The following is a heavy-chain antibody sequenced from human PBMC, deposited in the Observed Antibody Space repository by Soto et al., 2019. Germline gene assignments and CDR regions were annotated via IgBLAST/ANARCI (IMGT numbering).Heavy chain of an antibody. D-gene: IGHD2-21*01. Sequence: QVQLQVSGPGLVKPSQTLSLTCTVSGGSISSGGYYWYWIRQHPGKGLEWIGYIYYSGTTYYNPSLKSRVTISVDTSKNQFSLKLSSVTAADTAVYYCAASCVACGGFNYYGMDVWGQGTTVTVSS. CDR1: GGSISSGGYY. V-gene: IGHV4-31*03. J-gene: IGHJ6*02. CDR3: AASCVACGGFNYYGMDV. CDR2: IYYSGTT.